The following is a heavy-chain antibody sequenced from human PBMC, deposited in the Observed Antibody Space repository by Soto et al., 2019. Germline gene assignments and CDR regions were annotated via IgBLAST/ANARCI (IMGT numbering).Heavy chain of an antibody. J-gene: IGHJ4*02. CDR3: TRAARYFDWLSSSDY. CDR2: IRSKAYGGTT. D-gene: IGHD3-9*01. V-gene: IGHV3-49*03. Sequence: GGSLRLSCTASGFTIGDYAMSWFRQAPGKGLEWVGFIRSKAYGGTTEYAASVKGRFIISRDDSKSIAYLQMNSLKTEDTAVYYCTRAARYFDWLSSSDYWGQGTLVTVSS. CDR1: GFTIGDYA.